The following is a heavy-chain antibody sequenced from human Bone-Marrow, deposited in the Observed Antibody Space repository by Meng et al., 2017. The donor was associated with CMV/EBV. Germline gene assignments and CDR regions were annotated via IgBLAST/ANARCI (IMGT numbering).Heavy chain of an antibody. D-gene: IGHD3-10*01. Sequence: FSNYAISWVRQAPGQGLEWMGGIISIFGTSNYAQKFQGRVTITADKSTSTAYMELSSLRSEDTAVYYCARLHPPTFWCGDLSKILRGHWGQGTLVTVSS. CDR3: ARLHPPTFWCGDLSKILRGH. CDR1: FSNYA. CDR2: IISIFGTS. V-gene: IGHV1-69*06. J-gene: IGHJ4*02.